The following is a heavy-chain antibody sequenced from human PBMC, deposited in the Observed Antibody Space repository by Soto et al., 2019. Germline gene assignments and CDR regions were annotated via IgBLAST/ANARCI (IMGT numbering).Heavy chain of an antibody. CDR3: ARGPTLELRHYYYMDV. Sequence: QVQLQQWGAGLLKPSETLSLTCAVYGGSFSGYYWSWIRQPPGKGLEWIGEMNHSGSTNYNPSLKTRFTISVDTSKSQCAMKLSSVIAADTAVYYCARGPTLELRHYYYMDVWGKGTTVTVSS. D-gene: IGHD1-7*01. CDR1: GGSFSGYY. V-gene: IGHV4-34*01. CDR2: MNHSGST. J-gene: IGHJ6*03.